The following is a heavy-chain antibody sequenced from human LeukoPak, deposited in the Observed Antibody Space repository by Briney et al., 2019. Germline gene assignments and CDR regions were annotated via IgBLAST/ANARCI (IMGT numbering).Heavy chain of an antibody. CDR3: AREYSSSSHDY. D-gene: IGHD6-6*01. CDR2: FYYTGST. J-gene: IGHJ4*02. Sequence: VGVRXXXXKGLEGIGNFYYTGSTNYHPALKSQLTISVDTSKNPFSLNRNSVSDGDTAVYYCAREYSSSSHDYWGQGTLVTVSS. V-gene: IGHV4-39*02.